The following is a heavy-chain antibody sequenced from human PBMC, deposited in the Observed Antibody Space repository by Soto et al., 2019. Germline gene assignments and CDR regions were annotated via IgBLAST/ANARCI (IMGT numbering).Heavy chain of an antibody. D-gene: IGHD5-12*01. CDR2: IKQDGTEK. J-gene: IGHJ4*02. CDR3: ASVAI. Sequence: EVQLVESGGGLVQPGGSLRLSCAASGFTFSNYWMSWVRQAPGKGLEWVANIKQDGTEKNYVDSVRGRFTISRDNAKNSLDLQMNSLTAEDMAVYYCASVAIWGQGTLVTVSS. V-gene: IGHV3-7*01. CDR1: GFTFSNYW.